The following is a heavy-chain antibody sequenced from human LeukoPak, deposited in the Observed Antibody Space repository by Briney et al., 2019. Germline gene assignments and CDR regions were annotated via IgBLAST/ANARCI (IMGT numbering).Heavy chain of an antibody. J-gene: IGHJ4*02. V-gene: IGHV3-30*18. CDR1: GFTFSRHG. CDR3: AKEPVYYDSSGYHSGLGLGIDY. Sequence: GRSLRLSCAASGFTFSRHGMHWVRQAPGKGLEWVAVISNDGSDKYYADSVKGRFTISRDNSKNTLYVQMNSLRAEDTAVYYCAKEPVYYDSSGYHSGLGLGIDYWGQGTLVTVSS. D-gene: IGHD3-22*01. CDR2: ISNDGSDK.